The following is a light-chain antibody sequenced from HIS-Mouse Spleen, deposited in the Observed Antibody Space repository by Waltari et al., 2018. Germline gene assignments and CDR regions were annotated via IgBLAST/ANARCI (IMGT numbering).Light chain of an antibody. V-gene: IGLV3-1*01. CDR2: QAS. CDR1: QLGDKY. J-gene: IGLJ2*01. CDR3: QAWDSSYSV. Sequence: SYELTQPPSVSVSPGQTASIPCSGDQLGDKYACWYQQKPGQSLVLVIYQASKRPLGIPGRVSSSNSGNTATLTISGSQAMDEADYYCQAWDSSYSVFGGGTKLTVL.